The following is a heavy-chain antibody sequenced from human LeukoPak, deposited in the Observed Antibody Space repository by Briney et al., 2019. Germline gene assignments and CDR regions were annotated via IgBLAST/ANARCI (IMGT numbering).Heavy chain of an antibody. V-gene: IGHV3-23*01. CDR2: ISPSGDST. CDR3: AKIPKGGYFDS. Sequence: GGSLRLSCAASGFTFNNYAMNWVRQAPGKGLEWVSHISPSGDSTYYADSMKGRFTISRDSSKNTLSLQMNSLRAEDTAVYYCAKIPKGGYFDSWGQGTLVTVSS. D-gene: IGHD2-2*01. J-gene: IGHJ4*02. CDR1: GFTFNNYA.